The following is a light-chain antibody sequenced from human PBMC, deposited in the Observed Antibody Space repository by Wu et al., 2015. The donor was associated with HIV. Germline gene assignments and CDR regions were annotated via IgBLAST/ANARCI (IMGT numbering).Light chain of an antibody. Sequence: DIQLTQSPPSLSASIGDRVTITCQASQDIDIYLNWYQHKPGQAPKLLIYDASNLETGVPSRFSGSGSGTDFTFTISSLQPEDIATYFCQQYVHFGGGPRWRS. J-gene: IGKJ4*01. V-gene: IGKV1-33*01. CDR2: DAS. CDR1: QDIDIY. CDR3: QQYVH.